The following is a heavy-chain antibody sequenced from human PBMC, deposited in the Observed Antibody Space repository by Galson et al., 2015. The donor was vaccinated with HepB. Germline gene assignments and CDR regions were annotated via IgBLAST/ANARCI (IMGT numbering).Heavy chain of an antibody. CDR3: ARGGSSSWYVHDAFDI. CDR1: GFTFDDYG. J-gene: IGHJ3*02. CDR2: INWNGGST. V-gene: IGHV3-20*01. Sequence: SLRLSCAASGFTFDDYGMSWVRQAPGKGLEWVSGINWNGGSTGYADSVKGRFTISRDNAKNSLYLQMNSLRAEDTALYHCARGGSSSWYVHDAFDIWGQGTMVTVSS. D-gene: IGHD6-13*01.